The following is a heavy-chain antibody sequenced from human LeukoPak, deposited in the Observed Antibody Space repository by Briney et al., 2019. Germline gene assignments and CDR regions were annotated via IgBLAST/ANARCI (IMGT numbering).Heavy chain of an antibody. CDR3: ARDAVYYVSGSSLDY. J-gene: IGHJ4*02. V-gene: IGHV1-46*01. D-gene: IGHD3-10*01. Sequence: ASVKVSCKASGGTFSSYAISWVRQAPGQGLEWMGIISPSGDSTTYAQKFQGRVTMTRDTSTRTVYMELSSLRSEDTAVYYCARDAVYYVSGSSLDYWGQGTLVTVSS. CDR1: GGTFSSYA. CDR2: ISPSGDST.